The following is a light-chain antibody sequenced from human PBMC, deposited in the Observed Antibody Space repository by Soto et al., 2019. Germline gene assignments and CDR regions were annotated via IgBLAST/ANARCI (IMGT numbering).Light chain of an antibody. J-gene: IGKJ2*01. CDR3: QQYYNWPPYT. Sequence: IGMTQSPATLSVSPGERVTLSCRASETVRTNLAWFQQKPGQTPRLLIFGASTRATGIPTRFTGSGSETEFTLTISSLQSEDLAVYYCQQYYNWPPYTFGQGTKLEIK. CDR1: ETVRTN. CDR2: GAS. V-gene: IGKV3-15*01.